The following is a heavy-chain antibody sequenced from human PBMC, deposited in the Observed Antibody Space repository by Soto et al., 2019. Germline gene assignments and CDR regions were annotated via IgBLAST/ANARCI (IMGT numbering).Heavy chain of an antibody. CDR3: ATSYGNAWYTY. Sequence: SETLSLTCTVSGGSISSYYWSWIRQPPGKGLEWIGYIYYSGSTNYNPSLQSRLTISVDRSKSQFSLKLTSVTAEDTAVYYCATSYGNAWYTYWGQGTQVTVSS. CDR2: IYYSGST. CDR1: GGSISSYY. D-gene: IGHD6-13*01. V-gene: IGHV4-59*01. J-gene: IGHJ4*02.